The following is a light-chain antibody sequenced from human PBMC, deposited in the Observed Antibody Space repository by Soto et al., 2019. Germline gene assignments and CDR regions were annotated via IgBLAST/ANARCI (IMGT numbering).Light chain of an antibody. Sequence: EIVLTQSPGTLSLSLGERATLSCRASQSVSSSYLACYQQKPDQAPRLLIYAASSRATGITARFSGSGSGTDFTLTISRLEPEDFALYYCQQYGSAPFTFGQGTRLEIK. CDR1: QSVSSSY. CDR2: AAS. V-gene: IGKV3-20*01. CDR3: QQYGSAPFT. J-gene: IGKJ5*01.